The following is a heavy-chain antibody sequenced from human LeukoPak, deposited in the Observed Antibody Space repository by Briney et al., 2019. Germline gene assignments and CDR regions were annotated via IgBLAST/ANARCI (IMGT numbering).Heavy chain of an antibody. J-gene: IGHJ4*02. CDR2: IIPIFGTA. V-gene: IGHV1-69*01. CDR3: ARAADSGGYYYHLTSFDY. Sequence: SVKVSCKASGGTFSSYAISWVRQAPGQGLEWMGGIIPIFGTANYAQKFQGRVTITADESTSTAYMELSSLRSEDTAVYYCARAADSGGYYYHLTSFDYWGQGTLVTVSS. D-gene: IGHD3-22*01. CDR1: GGTFSSYA.